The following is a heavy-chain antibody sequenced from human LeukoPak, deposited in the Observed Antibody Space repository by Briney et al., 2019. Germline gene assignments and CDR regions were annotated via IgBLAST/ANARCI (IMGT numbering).Heavy chain of an antibody. V-gene: IGHV4-39*07. D-gene: IGHD6-13*01. CDR1: GGSISSNGYS. CDR3: ASGRIAAQVHYYYYMDV. Sequence: PSETLSLTCTVSGGSISSNGYSWAWIRQPPGKGLEWIGSIYYSGSTYYNPSLKSRVTISVDTSKNQFSLKLSSVTAADTAVYYCASGRIAAQVHYYYYMDVWGKGATVTVSS. J-gene: IGHJ6*03. CDR2: IYYSGST.